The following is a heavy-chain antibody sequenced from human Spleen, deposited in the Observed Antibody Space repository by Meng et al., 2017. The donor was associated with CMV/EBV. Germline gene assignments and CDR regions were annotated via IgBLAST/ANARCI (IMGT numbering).Heavy chain of an antibody. CDR1: GFSLSTSGVG. CDR2: IYWNDDK. J-gene: IGHJ6*02. V-gene: IGHV2-5*01. Sequence: SGPTLVKPTQPLTLTCTFSGFSLSTSGVGVGWIRQPPGKALEWLALIYWNDDKRYSPSLKSRLTISKDTSKSQVVLTMTNMDPVDTATYYCARIRGDYDFWSGQYYYYGMDVWGQGTTVTVSS. D-gene: IGHD3-3*01. CDR3: ARIRGDYDFWSGQYYYYGMDV.